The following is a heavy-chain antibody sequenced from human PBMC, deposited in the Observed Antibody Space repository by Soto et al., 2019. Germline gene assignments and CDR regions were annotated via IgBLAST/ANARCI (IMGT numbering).Heavy chain of an antibody. V-gene: IGHV1-8*01. CDR3: AEMANFGSLNWFDP. CDR2: MNSGSGAT. Sequence: AASVKVSCKASGYTFTNNDVSWVRQATGQGLEWMGWMNSGSGATGSAQTFQGRDTMTRDISIATAYMELSSLRSDDTAIYYWAEMANFGSLNWFDPWGQGTLVTSPQ. J-gene: IGHJ5*02. D-gene: IGHD3-10*01. CDR1: GYTFTNND.